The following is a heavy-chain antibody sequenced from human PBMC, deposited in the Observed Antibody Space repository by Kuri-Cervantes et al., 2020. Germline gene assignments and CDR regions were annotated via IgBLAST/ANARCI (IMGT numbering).Heavy chain of an antibody. CDR3: ARDLVVAGTSYYFDY. D-gene: IGHD6-19*01. CDR2: IIPIFGTA. V-gene: IGHV1-69*06. Sequence: SVKVSCKASGGTFSSYAISWVRQAPGQGLEWMGGIIPIFGTANYAQKFQGRVTITADKSTSTAYMELSRLRSDDTAVYYCARDLVVAGTSYYFDYWGQGTLVTVSS. J-gene: IGHJ4*02. CDR1: GGTFSSYA.